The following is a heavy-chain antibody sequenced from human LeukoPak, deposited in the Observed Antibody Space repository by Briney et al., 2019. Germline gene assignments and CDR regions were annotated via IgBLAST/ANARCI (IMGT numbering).Heavy chain of an antibody. Sequence: GGSLRLSCAASGFTFSSYAMHWVRQAPGKGLEWVAVISYDGSNKYYADSVKGRFTISRDNSKNTLYLQMNSLRAEDTAVYYCARVKLGPFDYWGQGTLVTVSS. CDR1: GFTFSSYA. J-gene: IGHJ4*02. CDR2: ISYDGSNK. D-gene: IGHD7-27*01. V-gene: IGHV3-30*04. CDR3: ARVKLGPFDY.